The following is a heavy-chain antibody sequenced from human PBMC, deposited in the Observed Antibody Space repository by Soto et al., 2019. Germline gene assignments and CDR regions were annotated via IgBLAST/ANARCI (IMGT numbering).Heavy chain of an antibody. D-gene: IGHD3-3*01. Sequence: QVQLVESGGGVVQPGRSLRLSCAASGFTFSSYGMHWVRQAPGKGLEWVAVISYDGSNKYYADSVKGRFTISRDNSKNTLSLQMTSLRAEDTAVYYCAKEVWSGPMDVWGQGTTVTVSS. V-gene: IGHV3-30*18. CDR3: AKEVWSGPMDV. CDR2: ISYDGSNK. J-gene: IGHJ6*02. CDR1: GFTFSSYG.